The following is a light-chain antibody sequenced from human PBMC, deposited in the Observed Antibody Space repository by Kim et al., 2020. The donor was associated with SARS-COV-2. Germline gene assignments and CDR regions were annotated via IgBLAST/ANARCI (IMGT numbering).Light chain of an antibody. V-gene: IGKV3-15*01. Sequence: SPGERATLSCRASQSLSGNLAWYQQKPGQAPRLLIYDASTRDTGIPARFSGSGSGTEFTLTISSLQSEDFAVYYCQQYGNWPPRYTFGQGTKLEI. J-gene: IGKJ2*01. CDR1: QSLSGN. CDR2: DAS. CDR3: QQYGNWPPRYT.